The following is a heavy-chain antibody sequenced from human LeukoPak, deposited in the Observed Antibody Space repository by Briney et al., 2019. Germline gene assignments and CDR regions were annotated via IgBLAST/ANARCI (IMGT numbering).Heavy chain of an antibody. J-gene: IGHJ4*02. CDR1: GFTFSNAW. CDR3: TTDKGYYDSSGYFY. CDR2: IKSKTDGGTT. Sequence: PGGSLRLSCAASGFTFSNAWMSWVRQAPGKGLEWVGRIKSKTDGGTTDYAAPVKGRFTISGDDSKNTLYLQMNSLKTEDTAVYYCTTDKGYYDSSGYFYWGQGTLVTVSS. D-gene: IGHD3-22*01. V-gene: IGHV3-15*01.